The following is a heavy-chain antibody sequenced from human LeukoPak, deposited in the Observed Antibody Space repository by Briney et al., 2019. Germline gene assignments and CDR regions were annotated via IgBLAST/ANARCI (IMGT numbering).Heavy chain of an antibody. J-gene: IGHJ6*03. CDR1: GFTVSSNY. V-gene: IGHV3-53*01. CDR3: ARLAGIAAVRYYYYMDV. CDR2: IYSGGST. D-gene: IGHD6-13*01. Sequence: PGGSLRLSCAASGFTVSSNYMSWVRQAPGKGLEWVSVIYSGGSTYYADSVKGRFTISRDNSKNTLYLQMNSLRAEDTAVYYCARLAGIAAVRYYYYMDVWGKGTTVTVSS.